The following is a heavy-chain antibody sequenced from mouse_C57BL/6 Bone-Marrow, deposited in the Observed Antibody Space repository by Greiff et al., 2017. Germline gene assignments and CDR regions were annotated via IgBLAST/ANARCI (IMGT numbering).Heavy chain of an antibody. Sequence: EVQLVESGAELVKPGASVKLSCTASGFNIKDYYMHWVKQRTEQGLEWIGRIDPEDGENKYDPKFQGKAPITTETSTNTAYLQLSSLTSEDTAVYYCARGDGRGDRIDYWGQGT. J-gene: IGHJ2*01. D-gene: IGHD1-1*01. CDR1: GFNIKDYY. V-gene: IGHV14-2*01. CDR2: IDPEDGEN. CDR3: ARGDGRGDRIDY.